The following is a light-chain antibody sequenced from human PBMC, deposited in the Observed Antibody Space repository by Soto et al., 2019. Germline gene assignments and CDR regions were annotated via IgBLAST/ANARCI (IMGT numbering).Light chain of an antibody. CDR3: QQYDNLPLT. CDR2: DAS. V-gene: IGKV1-33*01. J-gene: IGKJ4*01. CDR1: QDISNY. Sequence: DIQMTQSPSSLSASVGDRVTITCQASQDISNYLSWYQHKPGKAPKLLIYDASNLETGVPSRFSGSGSGTDFTFTISSLQPEDFTTYFCQQYDNLPLTFGGGTKVDIK.